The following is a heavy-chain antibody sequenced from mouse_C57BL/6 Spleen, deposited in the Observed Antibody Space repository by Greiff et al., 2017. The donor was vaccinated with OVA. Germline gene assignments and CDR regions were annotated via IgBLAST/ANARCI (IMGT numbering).Heavy chain of an antibody. CDR3: ARSENYYGSSYVGY. D-gene: IGHD1-1*01. CDR2: IDPTDSYT. V-gene: IGHV1-69*01. J-gene: IGHJ2*01. Sequence: QVQLKQPGAELVMPGASVKLSCKASGYTFTSYWMHWVKQRPGQGLEWIGKIDPTDSYTNYNQKFKGKSTWTVDKSSSTAYMQLSSLTSEDSAVYYCARSENYYGSSYVGYWGHGTTLTVSS. CDR1: GYTFTSYW.